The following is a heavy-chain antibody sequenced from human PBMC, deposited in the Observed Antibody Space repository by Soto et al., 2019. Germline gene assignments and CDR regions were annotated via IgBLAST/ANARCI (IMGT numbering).Heavy chain of an antibody. CDR3: AKGSGGYYYAGDY. J-gene: IGHJ4*02. V-gene: IGHV3-33*06. CDR1: GFTFSSYG. CDR2: IWYDGSNK. D-gene: IGHD3-22*01. Sequence: QVQLVESGGGVVQPGRSLRLSCAASGFTFSSYGMHWVRQAPGKGLEWVAVIWYDGSNKYYADSVKGRFTISRDNSKNTLYLQMNSLRAEDTAVYYCAKGSGGYYYAGDYWGQGTLVTVSS.